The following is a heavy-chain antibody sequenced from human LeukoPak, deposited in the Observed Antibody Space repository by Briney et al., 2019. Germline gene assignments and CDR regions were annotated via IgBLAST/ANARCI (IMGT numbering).Heavy chain of an antibody. D-gene: IGHD1-1*01. CDR2: VNLNSGGT. Sequence: ASVKVSCKTSGYTFTDFYMHWVRQAPGQGLEWMGWVNLNSGGTNFAQKFQGRVSMTRDTSISTAYMQLSRLRFDDTAVYYCAGDSYNWNDGWFDPWGQGTLVIVSS. CDR1: GYTFTDFY. V-gene: IGHV1-2*02. CDR3: AGDSYNWNDGWFDP. J-gene: IGHJ5*02.